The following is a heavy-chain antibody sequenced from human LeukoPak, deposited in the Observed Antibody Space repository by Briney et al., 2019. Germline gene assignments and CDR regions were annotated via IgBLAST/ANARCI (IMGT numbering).Heavy chain of an antibody. J-gene: IGHJ6*02. D-gene: IGHD3-22*01. CDR1: GYSFTSYW. CDR2: IYPGDSDT. CDR3: AMGSSGSYSYYYGMDV. V-gene: IGHV5-51*01. Sequence: PGESLKISCKGSGYSFTSYWIGWVRQMPGKGLEWMGIIYPGDSDTRYSPSFQGQVTISADKSISTAYLQWSSLRASDTAIYYCAMGSSGSYSYYYGMDVWGQGTTVTVSS.